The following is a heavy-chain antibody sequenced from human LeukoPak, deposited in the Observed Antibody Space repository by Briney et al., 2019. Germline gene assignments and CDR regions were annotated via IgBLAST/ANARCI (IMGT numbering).Heavy chain of an antibody. V-gene: IGHV4-59*01. CDR1: GGSISSYY. Sequence: SETLSLTCTVSGGSISSYYWSWIRQPPGKGLEWIGYIYYSGSTNYNPSLKSRVTISVDTSTNQFSLKLSSVTAADTAVYYCARVTGDFPFDPWGQGTLVTVSS. D-gene: IGHD3-3*01. CDR3: ARVTGDFPFDP. CDR2: IYYSGST. J-gene: IGHJ5*02.